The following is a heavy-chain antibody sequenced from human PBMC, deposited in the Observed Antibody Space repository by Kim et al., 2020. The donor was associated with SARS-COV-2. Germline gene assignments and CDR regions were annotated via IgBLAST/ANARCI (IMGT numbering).Heavy chain of an antibody. CDR2: ISAYNGNT. V-gene: IGHV1-18*01. CDR1: GYTFTSYG. J-gene: IGHJ3*02. D-gene: IGHD3-22*01. Sequence: ASVKVSCKASGYTFTSYGISWVRQAPGQGLEWMGWISAYNGNTNYAQKLQGRVTMTTDISTSTAYMELRSLRSDDTAVYYCARDSPITMIPAHSAFDIWGQGTMVTVSS. CDR3: ARDSPITMIPAHSAFDI.